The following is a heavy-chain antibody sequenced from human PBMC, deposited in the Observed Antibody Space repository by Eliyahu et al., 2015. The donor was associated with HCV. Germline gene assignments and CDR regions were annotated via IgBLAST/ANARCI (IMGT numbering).Heavy chain of an antibody. CDR2: VSFNDVT. V-gene: IGHV3-23*04. CDR3: ARRQFIGGDSSFLWFDP. J-gene: IGHJ5*01. D-gene: IGHD2-21*02. Sequence: EVQLVESGGGLVQPGGSLXLSCAASGFPLRDSVMTWVRQVPGKGLDWVAGVSFNDVTYIADSVKGRFTVSRDTSKNTVYLQMNSLTAEDTAVYYCARRQFIGGDSSFLWFDPWGRGTLVTVSS. CDR1: GFPLRDSV.